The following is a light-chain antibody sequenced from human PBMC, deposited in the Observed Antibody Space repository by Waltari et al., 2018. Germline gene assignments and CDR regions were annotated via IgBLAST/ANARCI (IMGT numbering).Light chain of an antibody. CDR1: SSNIGSKA. J-gene: IGLJ2*01. Sequence: QSVLTQPPSVSGTPGQRVTISCSGSSSNIGSKAVNWYEHLPGTAPNLLIYTNDQRPSGVPDRFSGSKSGTSASLASSGLQSEDEADYYCAAWDDSLNGVVFGGGTKVTVL. CDR3: AAWDDSLNGVV. CDR2: TND. V-gene: IGLV1-44*01.